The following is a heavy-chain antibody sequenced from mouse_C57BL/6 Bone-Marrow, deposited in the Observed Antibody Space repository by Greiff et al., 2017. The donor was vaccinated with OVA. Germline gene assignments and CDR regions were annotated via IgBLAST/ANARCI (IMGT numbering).Heavy chain of an antibody. CDR3: ARSYYSNSMDY. Sequence: EVMLVESGGGLVKPGGSLKLSCAASGLTFSSYAMSWVRQTPEKRLEWVATISDGGSYTYYPDNVKGRFTISRDNAKNNLYLQMSHLKSEDTAMYYCARSYYSNSMDYWGQGTSVTVSS. V-gene: IGHV5-4*03. CDR2: ISDGGSYT. CDR1: GLTFSSYA. D-gene: IGHD2-5*01. J-gene: IGHJ4*01.